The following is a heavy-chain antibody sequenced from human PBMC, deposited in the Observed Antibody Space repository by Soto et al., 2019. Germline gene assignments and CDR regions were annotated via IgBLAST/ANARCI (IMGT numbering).Heavy chain of an antibody. J-gene: IGHJ6*02. CDR2: IYYSGST. Sequence: PSETLSLTCTVSGGSISSGGYYWSWIRQHPGKGLEWIGYIYYSGSTYYNPSLKSRVTISVDTSKNQFSLKLSSVTAADTAVYYCARDPGYCSSTSCYFYGMDVWGQGTTVTVS. CDR1: GGSISSGGYY. CDR3: ARDPGYCSSTSCYFYGMDV. V-gene: IGHV4-31*03. D-gene: IGHD2-2*01.